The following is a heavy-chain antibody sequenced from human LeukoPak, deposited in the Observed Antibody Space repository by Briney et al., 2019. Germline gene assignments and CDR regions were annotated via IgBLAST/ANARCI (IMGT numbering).Heavy chain of an antibody. J-gene: IGHJ4*02. CDR1: GGSISSGSYY. D-gene: IGHD3-22*01. Sequence: PSETLSLTCTVSGGSISSGSYYWSWIRQPAGKGLEWIGRIYTSGSTNYNPSLKSRVTISVDTSKNQFSLKLSSVTAADTAVYYCARLPYYYDSSGYYYWGQGTLVTVSS. CDR2: IYTSGST. V-gene: IGHV4-61*02. CDR3: ARLPYYYDSSGYYY.